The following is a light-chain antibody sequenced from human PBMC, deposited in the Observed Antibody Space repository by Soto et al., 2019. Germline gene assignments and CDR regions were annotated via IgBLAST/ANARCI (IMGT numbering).Light chain of an antibody. CDR2: GAS. CDR3: QEYGSSRT. V-gene: IGKV3-20*01. CDR1: QSVTSRH. J-gene: IGKJ1*01. Sequence: EIVLTQSPATLSLSPGERATLSCRASQSVTSRHLAWYQQKPGQAPRLLIYGASSRATGIPDRFSGSGSGTDFTLTISRLEPEDFAVYYCQEYGSSRTFGQGTKVEIK.